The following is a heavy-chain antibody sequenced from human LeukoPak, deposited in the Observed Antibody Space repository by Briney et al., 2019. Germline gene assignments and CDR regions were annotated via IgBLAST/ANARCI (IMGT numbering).Heavy chain of an antibody. CDR3: AGSGWETHFDH. Sequence: GGSLRLSCAASGFTFSSYGMHWVRQAPGKGLEWVAVISYDGSNKYYADSVKGRFTISRDNAKNTLYLQMNSLRAEDTAVYYCAGSGWETHFDHWGQGTLVTVSS. V-gene: IGHV3-30*03. CDR2: ISYDGSNK. D-gene: IGHD6-19*01. CDR1: GFTFSSYG. J-gene: IGHJ4*02.